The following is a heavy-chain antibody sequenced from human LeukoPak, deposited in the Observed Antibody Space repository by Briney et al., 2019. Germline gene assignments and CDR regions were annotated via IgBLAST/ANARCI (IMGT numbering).Heavy chain of an antibody. D-gene: IGHD1-26*01. CDR1: GGSFSGYY. Sequence: PSETLSLTCAVYGGSFSGYYWSWIRQPPGKGLEWIGEINHSGSTNYNPSLKSRVTISVDTSKNQFSLKLSSVTAADTAFYYCASQGHHGKIVGTTLSYFYMDVWGRGTTVTVSS. J-gene: IGHJ6*03. V-gene: IGHV4-34*01. CDR2: INHSGST. CDR3: ASQGHHGKIVGTTLSYFYMDV.